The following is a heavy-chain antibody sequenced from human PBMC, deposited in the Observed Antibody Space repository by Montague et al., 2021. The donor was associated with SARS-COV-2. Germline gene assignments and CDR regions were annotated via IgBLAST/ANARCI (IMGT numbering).Heavy chain of an antibody. Sequence: SETLSLTCTVSGGSISSYYWSWIRQPPGKGLEWIGYIYYSGSTNXNPSLKSRVTISVDTSKSQFSLKLSSVTAADTAVYCCARAPVAHITIFGVVTSFDYWGQGTLVTVSS. V-gene: IGHV4-59*01. CDR3: ARAPVAHITIFGVVTSFDY. CDR1: GGSISSYY. J-gene: IGHJ4*02. CDR2: IYYSGST. D-gene: IGHD3-3*01.